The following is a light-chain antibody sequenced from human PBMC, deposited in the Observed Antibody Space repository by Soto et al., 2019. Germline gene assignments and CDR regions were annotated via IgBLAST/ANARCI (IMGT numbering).Light chain of an antibody. CDR2: DAS. CDR3: QQRSNWPRGVT. Sequence: EIVLTQSPATLSLSPGERATLSCRASQSVSSYLAWYQQKPGQAPRLLIYDASNRATGIPARFSGSGSGTDFTLTISSLEPEDFAVYSCQQRSNWPRGVTFGGGTKVEIK. J-gene: IGKJ4*01. CDR1: QSVSSY. V-gene: IGKV3-11*01.